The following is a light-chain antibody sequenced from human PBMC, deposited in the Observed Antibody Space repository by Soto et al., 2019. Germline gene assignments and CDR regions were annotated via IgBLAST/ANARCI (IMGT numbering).Light chain of an antibody. CDR2: DAF. CDR1: QSVSSY. V-gene: IGKV3-11*01. CDR3: QQRTSWPT. J-gene: IGKJ4*01. Sequence: EIVLTQSPATLSLSPGERATLSCRASQSVSSYLAWYQQKPGQAPRLLIYDAFNRATGIPARFSGSGSGTDFTLTISSLEPEDFAVYYCQQRTSWPTFGGGTKVDIK.